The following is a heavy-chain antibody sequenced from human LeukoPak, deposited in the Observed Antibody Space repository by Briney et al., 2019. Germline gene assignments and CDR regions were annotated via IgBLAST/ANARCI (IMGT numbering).Heavy chain of an antibody. CDR2: IWYDGSNK. D-gene: IGHD3-9*01. V-gene: IGHV3-33*01. Sequence: GGSLRLSCAASGFTFSSYGMHWVRQAPGKGLEWVAVIWYDGSNKHYADSVKGRFTISRDNSKNTLYLQMNSLRAEDTAVYYCARDSGLRYFDWLPDYWGQGTLVTVSS. CDR3: ARDSGLRYFDWLPDY. J-gene: IGHJ4*02. CDR1: GFTFSSYG.